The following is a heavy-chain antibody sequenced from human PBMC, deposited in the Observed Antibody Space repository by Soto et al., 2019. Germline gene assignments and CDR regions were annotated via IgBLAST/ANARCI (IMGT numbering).Heavy chain of an antibody. CDR2: INPNSGGT. J-gene: IGHJ4*02. CDR1: GYTFTGYY. V-gene: IGHV1-2*02. CDR3: ATDQENYYQSSGYYYAY. D-gene: IGHD3-22*01. Sequence: ASVKVYCKGSGYTFTGYYIHWVRQAPGQGLEWMGYINPNSGGTNYAQKFQGRVTMTRDTSISTVYMELSRLRSDDTAVYWCATDQENYYQSSGYYYAYWGQGTLVTVSS.